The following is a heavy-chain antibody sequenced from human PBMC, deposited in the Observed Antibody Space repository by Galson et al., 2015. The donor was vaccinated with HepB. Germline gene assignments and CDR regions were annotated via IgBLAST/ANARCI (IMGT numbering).Heavy chain of an antibody. D-gene: IGHD2-21*02. CDR1: GSTFSSYS. V-gene: IGHV3-48*02. J-gene: IGHJ2*01. CDR2: ISSSSSTI. CDR3: ARRGSSVVVTARFWYFDL. Sequence: SLRLSCAASGSTFSSYSMNWVRQAPGKGLEWVSYISSSSSTIYYADSVKGRFTISRDNAKNSLYLQMNSLRDEDTAVYYCARRGSSVVVTARFWYFDLWGRGTLVTVSS.